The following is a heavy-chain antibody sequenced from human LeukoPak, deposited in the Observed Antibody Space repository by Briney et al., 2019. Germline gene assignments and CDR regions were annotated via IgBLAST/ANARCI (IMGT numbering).Heavy chain of an antibody. J-gene: IGHJ4*02. Sequence: GGSLRLSCAASGFTFDDYGMSWVRQAPGKGLEWVSGINWNGGSTGYADSVKGRFTISRDNAKNSLYLQMNSLRAEDTAVYYCARDFAEYYYDSSGIVPPPEYWGQGTLVTVSS. V-gene: IGHV3-20*04. D-gene: IGHD3-22*01. CDR2: INWNGGST. CDR1: GFTFDDYG. CDR3: ARDFAEYYYDSSGIVPPPEY.